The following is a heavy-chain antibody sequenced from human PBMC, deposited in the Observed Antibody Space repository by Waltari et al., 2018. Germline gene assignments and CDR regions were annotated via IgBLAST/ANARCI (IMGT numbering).Heavy chain of an antibody. V-gene: IGHV1-8*02. CDR3: ARDGLRFGELLPDY. J-gene: IGHJ4*02. CDR1: GYTFTSYD. Sequence: QVQLVQSGAEVKKPGASVKVSCKASGYTFTSYDINWVRQATGQGREWMGWGHPNRCNTGYAQKFQGRVTMTRNTSIRTAYMGLSSLRSEDTAVYYCARDGLRFGELLPDYWGQGTLVTVSS. D-gene: IGHD3-10*01. CDR2: GHPNRCNT.